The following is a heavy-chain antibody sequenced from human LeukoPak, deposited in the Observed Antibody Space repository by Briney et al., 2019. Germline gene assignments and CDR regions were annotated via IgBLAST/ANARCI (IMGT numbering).Heavy chain of an antibody. D-gene: IGHD3-22*01. CDR1: GGXISSSSYY. J-gene: IGHJ4*02. Sequence: LXXTXXXSGGXISSSSYYWGWIRQPPGKGLEWIGSIYYSGSTYYNPSLKSRVTISVDTSKNQFSLKLSSVTAADTAVYYCARSTYYYDSSGFDYWGQGTLVTVSS. V-gene: IGHV4-39*07. CDR3: ARSTYYYDSSGFDY. CDR2: IYYSGST.